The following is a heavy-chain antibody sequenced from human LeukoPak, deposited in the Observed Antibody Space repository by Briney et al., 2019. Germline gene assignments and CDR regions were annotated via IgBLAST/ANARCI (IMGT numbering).Heavy chain of an antibody. CDR2: IYYSGST. CDR3: ARHEYSSSWPFDY. Sequence: SETLSLTCTVSGGSISSSSYYWGWIRRPPGKGLEWIGSIYYSGSTYYNPSLKSRVTISVDTSKNQFSLKLSSVTAADTAVYYCARHEYSSSWPFDYWGQGTLVTVSS. D-gene: IGHD6-13*01. CDR1: GGSISSSSYY. V-gene: IGHV4-39*01. J-gene: IGHJ4*02.